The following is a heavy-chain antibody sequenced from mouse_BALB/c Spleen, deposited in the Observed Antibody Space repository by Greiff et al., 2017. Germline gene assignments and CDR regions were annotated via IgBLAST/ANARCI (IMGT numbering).Heavy chain of an antibody. D-gene: IGHD2-1*01. V-gene: IGHV3-2*02. CDR3: ARDGNYPIYAMDY. Sequence: DVKLQESGPGLVKPSQSLSLTCTVTGYSITSDYAWNWIRQFPGNKLEWMGYISYSGSTSYNPSLKSRISITRDTSKNQFFLQLNSVTTEDTATYYCARDGNYPIYAMDYWGQGTSVTVSS. CDR1: GYSITSDYA. J-gene: IGHJ4*01. CDR2: ISYSGST.